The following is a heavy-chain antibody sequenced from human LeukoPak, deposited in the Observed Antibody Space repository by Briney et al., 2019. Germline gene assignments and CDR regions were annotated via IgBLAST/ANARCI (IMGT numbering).Heavy chain of an antibody. CDR2: ISAYNGNT. CDR1: GYTFTSYG. V-gene: IGHV1-18*01. J-gene: IGHJ6*03. D-gene: IGHD6-13*01. CDR3: ARDAQPYSSSPYYMDV. Sequence: ASVRVSCKASGYTFTSYGISWVRQAPGQGLEWMGWISAYNGNTNYAQKLQGRVTMTTDTSTSTAYMELRSLRSDDTAVYYCARDAQPYSSSPYYMDVWGKGTTVTVSS.